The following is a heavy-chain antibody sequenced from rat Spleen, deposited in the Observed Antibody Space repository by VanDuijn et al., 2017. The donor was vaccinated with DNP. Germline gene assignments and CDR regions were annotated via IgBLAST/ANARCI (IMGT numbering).Heavy chain of an antibody. CDR3: AKDLSYGGYRSDSFDY. J-gene: IGHJ2*01. CDR2: ISNTGDHT. D-gene: IGHD1-11*01. Sequence: EVQLVESGGGPVQPGRSLKLSCVASGFIFSNYWMTWIRQAPGKGLEWVASISNTGDHTYYSDSVKGRFTISRDNAENSVYLQMNSLRSEDTATYYCAKDLSYGGYRSDSFDYWGQGVMVTVSS. CDR1: GFIFSNYW. V-gene: IGHV5-31*01.